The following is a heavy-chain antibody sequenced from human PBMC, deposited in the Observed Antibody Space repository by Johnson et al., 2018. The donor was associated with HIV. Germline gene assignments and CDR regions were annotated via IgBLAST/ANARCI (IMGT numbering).Heavy chain of an antibody. D-gene: IGHD3-10*01. J-gene: IGHJ3*02. CDR3: AKDSSVLLCFDI. Sequence: QVQLVESGGGLVQPGGSLRLSCAASGFTFSSYGMHWVRQAPGKGLEWVAFIRYDGSNKYYADSVKGRFTISRDNSKNTLYLQMNSLRAEDTAVYYCAKDSSVLLCFDIWGQGTTVTASS. CDR2: IRYDGSNK. CDR1: GFTFSSYG. V-gene: IGHV3-30*02.